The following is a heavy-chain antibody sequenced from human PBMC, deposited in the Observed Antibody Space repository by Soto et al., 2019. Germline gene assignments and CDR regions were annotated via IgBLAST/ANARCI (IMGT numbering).Heavy chain of an antibody. CDR3: ARDSNSQNWLDP. D-gene: IGHD6-13*01. J-gene: IGHJ5*02. CDR1: GGSIRSGGYY. V-gene: IGHV4-61*08. Sequence: SDTLSLTCTVSGGSIRSGGYYWSWIRQHPGKGLEWIGYIYYSGTTNYNPSLKSRLSISVDTSKNQFSLKLSSVTAADTAVYYCARDSNSQNWLDPWGQGTLVTVSS. CDR2: IYYSGTT.